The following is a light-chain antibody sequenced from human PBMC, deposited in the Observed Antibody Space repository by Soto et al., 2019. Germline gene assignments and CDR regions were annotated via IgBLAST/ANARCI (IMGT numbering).Light chain of an antibody. CDR1: QSLVHRDRNTY. J-gene: IGKJ1*01. CDR3: MQLSHFPWT. Sequence: EIVMTQTPLSAPVTLGQSASISCRSSQSLVHRDRNTYLSWFHQRPGHPPRLLIYKVSKRFSGVPDRFGGSGSGTYFTLKIDRVEADDVGLYYCMQLSHFPWTFGQGTQVEV. V-gene: IGKV2-24*01. CDR2: KVS.